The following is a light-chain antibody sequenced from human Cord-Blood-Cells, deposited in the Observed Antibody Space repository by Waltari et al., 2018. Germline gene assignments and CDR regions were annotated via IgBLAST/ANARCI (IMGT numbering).Light chain of an antibody. Sequence: SYELTQPPSVSVSPGQTARITCSGDALPKQYAYWYQKKPGQAPVLVINKDSEGPSWIPELFSGSSAGTTVTLTISGVQAEDEADYYCQSADSSGTYVFGTGTKVTVL. CDR2: KDS. J-gene: IGLJ1*01. CDR1: ALPKQY. V-gene: IGLV3-25*03. CDR3: QSADSSGTYV.